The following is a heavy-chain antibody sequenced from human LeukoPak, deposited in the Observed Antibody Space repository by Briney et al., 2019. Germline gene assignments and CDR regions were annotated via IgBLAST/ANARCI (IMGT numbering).Heavy chain of an antibody. Sequence: PGGSLRLSCAASGFTFSSYWMHWVRQAPGKGLVWVSRINSDGSSTNYADSVKGRFTISRDNAKNTLYLQMNSLSAEDTAVYYCARHITRAITEDYWGQGTLVTVSS. CDR3: ARHITRAITEDY. J-gene: IGHJ4*02. D-gene: IGHD1-20*01. V-gene: IGHV3-74*01. CDR1: GFTFSSYW. CDR2: INSDGSST.